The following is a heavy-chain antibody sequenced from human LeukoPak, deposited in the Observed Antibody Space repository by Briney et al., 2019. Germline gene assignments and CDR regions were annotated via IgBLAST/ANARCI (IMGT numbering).Heavy chain of an antibody. J-gene: IGHJ4*02. CDR3: ARQVAGPYYFDS. D-gene: IGHD6-19*01. CDR2: IYSGGST. V-gene: IGHV3-53*01. CDR1: GFTVSSNY. Sequence: GGSLRLSCAASGFTVSSNYMSWVRQAPGKGLEWVSVIYSGGSTYYADSVKGRFTISRDNFKNTLYLQMNSLGVEDTAVYYCARQVAGPYYFDSWGQGTLVTVSS.